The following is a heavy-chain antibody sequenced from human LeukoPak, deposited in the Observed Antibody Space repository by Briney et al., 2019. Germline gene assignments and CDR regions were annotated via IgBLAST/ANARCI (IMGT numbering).Heavy chain of an antibody. CDR2: INSDGSST. CDR3: ARGQLWTDFDY. V-gene: IGHV3-74*01. J-gene: IGHJ4*02. Sequence: PGGSLRLSCTASGFTFSSYWMHWVRQAPGKGLVWVSRINSDGSSTIYGDCVKGRFTISRDNAKNTLYLQMNSLRAEDTAVYYCARGQLWTDFDYWGQGTLVTVSS. CDR1: GFTFSSYW. D-gene: IGHD5-18*01.